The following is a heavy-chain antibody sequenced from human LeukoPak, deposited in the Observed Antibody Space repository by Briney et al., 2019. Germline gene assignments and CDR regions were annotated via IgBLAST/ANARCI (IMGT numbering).Heavy chain of an antibody. CDR3: ARGNACDY. Sequence: AGGSLRLSCAASGFTFSSYWMTWVRQAPGKGLEWVANIKQDGSGKYYVDSVKGQFTISRDNAKNSLFLQMNSLRAEDTAVYYCARGNACDYWGQGTLVTVSS. CDR1: GFTFSSYW. J-gene: IGHJ4*02. CDR2: IKQDGSGK. V-gene: IGHV3-7*01. D-gene: IGHD2-2*01.